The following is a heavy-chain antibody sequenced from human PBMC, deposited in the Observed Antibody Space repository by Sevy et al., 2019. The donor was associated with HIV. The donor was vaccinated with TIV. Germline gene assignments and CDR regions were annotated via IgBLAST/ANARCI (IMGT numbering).Heavy chain of an antibody. J-gene: IGHJ4*02. V-gene: IGHV1-2*04. CDR1: GYTFTGYY. D-gene: IGHD2-21*02. Sequence: ASVKVSCKASGYTFTGYYMHWVRQAPGQGLEWMGWIYPNSGGTNYAQKFQGWVTMTRDTSISTAYMELSRLRSDDTAVYYCARDGRCGGDCYSDYWGQGTLVTVSS. CDR3: ARDGRCGGDCYSDY. CDR2: IYPNSGGT.